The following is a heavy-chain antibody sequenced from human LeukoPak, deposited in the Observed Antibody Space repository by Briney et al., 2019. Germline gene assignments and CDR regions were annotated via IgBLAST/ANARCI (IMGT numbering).Heavy chain of an antibody. V-gene: IGHV4-39*01. CDR3: ARLEGSGWYVGNWFDP. D-gene: IGHD6-19*01. Sequence: PSETLSLTCTVSGGSISSSSYYWGWIRQPPGKGLEWIGGIYYSGSNYYNPSLKSRVTISVDTSKNQFSLKLSSVTAADTAVYYCARLEGSGWYVGNWFDPWGQGTLVTVSS. J-gene: IGHJ5*02. CDR2: IYYSGSN. CDR1: GGSISSSSYY.